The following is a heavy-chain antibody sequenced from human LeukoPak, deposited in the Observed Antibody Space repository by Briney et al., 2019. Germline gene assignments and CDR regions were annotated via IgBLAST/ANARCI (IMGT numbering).Heavy chain of an antibody. CDR1: GFTFSSYS. CDR3: ASYCSSTSCITEGFYAFDI. CDR2: ISSSSSYI. D-gene: IGHD2-2*01. V-gene: IGHV3-21*01. Sequence: PGGSLRLSCAASGFTFSSYSMNWVRQAPGKGLEWVSSISSSSSYIYYADSVKGRFTISRDNAKNSLYLQMNSLRAEDTAVYYCASYCSSTSCITEGFYAFDIWGQGTMVTVSS. J-gene: IGHJ3*02.